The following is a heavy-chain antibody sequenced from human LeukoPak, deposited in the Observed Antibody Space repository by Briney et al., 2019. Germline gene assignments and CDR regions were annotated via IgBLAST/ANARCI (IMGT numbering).Heavy chain of an antibody. CDR1: GFTFNSYG. V-gene: IGHV3-15*01. CDR2: IKSKADAGTA. J-gene: IGHJ4*02. CDR3: TTEGLPGSFDY. D-gene: IGHD2-21*02. Sequence: GGSLRLSCAASGFTFNSYGVDWVRQAPGRGLEWVGRIKSKADAGTAEYAAPVKGRFTISRDDSKNTVYLQMNSLETEDTAMYYCTTEGLPGSFDYWGQGTLVTVSS.